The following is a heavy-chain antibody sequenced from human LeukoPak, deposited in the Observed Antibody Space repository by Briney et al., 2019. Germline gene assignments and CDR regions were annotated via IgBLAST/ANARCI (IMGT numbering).Heavy chain of an antibody. D-gene: IGHD2-2*01. J-gene: IGHJ4*02. V-gene: IGHV3-11*04. CDR3: ARGTIVVVPAALGY. CDR1: GFTFSDYY. Sequence: PGGSLRLSCAASGFTFSDYYMSWIRQAPGKGLEWVSYISSSGSTIYYADSVKGRFTISRDNPKNSLYLQMNSLRAEDTAVYYCARGTIVVVPAALGYWGQGTLVTVSS. CDR2: ISSSGSTI.